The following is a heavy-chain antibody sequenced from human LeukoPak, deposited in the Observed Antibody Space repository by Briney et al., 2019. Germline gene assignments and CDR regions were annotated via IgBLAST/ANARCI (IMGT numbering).Heavy chain of an antibody. CDR2: ISSSSSYI. Sequence: GGSLRLSCAASGFTFSSYSMNWVRQAPGKGLEWVSSISSSSSYIYYADSVKGRFTISRDNAKNSLYLQMNSLRAEDTAVYYCVRGSRRVQLPRSYDFDVWGQGTVVTVSS. V-gene: IGHV3-21*01. D-gene: IGHD1-1*01. J-gene: IGHJ3*01. CDR3: VRGSRRVQLPRSYDFDV. CDR1: GFTFSSYS.